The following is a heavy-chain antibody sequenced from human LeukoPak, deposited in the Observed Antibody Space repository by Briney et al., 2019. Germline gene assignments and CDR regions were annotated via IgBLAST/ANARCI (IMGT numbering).Heavy chain of an antibody. D-gene: IGHD3-16*01. J-gene: IGHJ6*03. CDR1: GFAFRSHA. Sequence: GGSLRLSCTASGFAFRSHAMHWVRQAPGKGLEWVAFIRYDGSKKFYADSVKGRFTISRDNSKNTLYLQMYSLRAEDTAVYYCAKDLFRGRSYPIERNYYYYYMDVWGKGTTVTVSS. CDR2: IRYDGSKK. V-gene: IGHV3-30*02. CDR3: AKDLFRGRSYPIERNYYYYYMDV.